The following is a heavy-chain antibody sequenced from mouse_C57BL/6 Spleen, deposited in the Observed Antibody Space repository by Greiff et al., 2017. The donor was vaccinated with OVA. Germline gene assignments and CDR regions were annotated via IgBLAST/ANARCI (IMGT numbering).Heavy chain of an antibody. J-gene: IGHJ2*01. V-gene: IGHV5-9-1*02. Sequence: EVMLVESGEGLVKPGGSLKLSCAASGFTFSSYAMSWVRQTPEKRLEWVAYISSGGDYIYYADTVKGRFTISRDNARNTLYLQMSSLKSEDTAMYYCTREAITTVVEGYYFDYWGQGTTLTVSS. CDR2: ISSGGDYI. D-gene: IGHD1-1*01. CDR3: TREAITTVVEGYYFDY. CDR1: GFTFSSYA.